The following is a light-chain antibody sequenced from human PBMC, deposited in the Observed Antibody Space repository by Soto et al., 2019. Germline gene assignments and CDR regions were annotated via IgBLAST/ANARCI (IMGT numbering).Light chain of an antibody. CDR1: SSNIGAGYD. CDR2: GNS. CDR3: QSYDSSLSDSV. V-gene: IGLV1-40*01. J-gene: IGLJ1*01. Sequence: QSVLTQPPSVSGAPGQRATISCTGSSSNIGAGYDVHWYQQLPGTAPKLLIYGNSNRPSGVPDRFSGSKSGTSASLAITGLQAEDEADYYCQSYDSSLSDSVFGTGTKVTVL.